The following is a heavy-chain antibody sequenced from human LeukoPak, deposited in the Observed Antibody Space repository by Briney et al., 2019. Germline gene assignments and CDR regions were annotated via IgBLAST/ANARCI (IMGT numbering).Heavy chain of an antibody. Sequence: ASVKVSCKASGYIFTGYCMHWVRQAPGQGLEWMGWINPNSGGTNYAQQFQGRVTMTRDTSITTAYMELSRLRSDDTAIYYCARGGSPIFYYYIDVWGKGTTVTISS. J-gene: IGHJ6*03. D-gene: IGHD2-2*01. CDR2: INPNSGGT. V-gene: IGHV1-2*02. CDR3: ARGGSPIFYYYIDV. CDR1: GYIFTGYC.